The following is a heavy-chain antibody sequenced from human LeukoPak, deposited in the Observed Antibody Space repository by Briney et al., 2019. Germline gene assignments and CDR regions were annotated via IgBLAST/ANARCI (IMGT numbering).Heavy chain of an antibody. CDR2: INPSGGST. Sequence: GASVQVSCKASGYTFTNYYIHWVRQAPGQELEWMGIINPSGGSTNFAQKFQGRVTMTTDTSTITVYMELSSLRSEDTAVYYCARWTTTYLDYWGQGTLVTVSS. CDR3: ARWTTTYLDY. D-gene: IGHD4-11*01. CDR1: GYTFTNYY. J-gene: IGHJ4*02. V-gene: IGHV1-46*01.